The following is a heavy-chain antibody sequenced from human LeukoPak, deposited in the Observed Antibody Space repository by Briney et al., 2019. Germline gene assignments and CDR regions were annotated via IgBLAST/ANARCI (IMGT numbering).Heavy chain of an antibody. CDR3: VKGLRLVDY. D-gene: IGHD6-19*01. Sequence: PGGSLRLSCSASGFSFSSYGLHWVRQAPGKGLEYVSTSSSNGGSTYYADSVKGRFTISRDNSKNTLYLQMSSLRAEDTAVYYCVKGLRLVDYWGQGTLVTVSS. V-gene: IGHV3-64D*06. CDR2: SSSNGGST. CDR1: GFSFSSYG. J-gene: IGHJ4*02.